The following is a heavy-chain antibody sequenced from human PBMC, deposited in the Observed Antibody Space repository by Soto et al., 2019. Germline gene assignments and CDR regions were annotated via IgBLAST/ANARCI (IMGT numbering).Heavy chain of an antibody. J-gene: IGHJ3*02. CDR1: GYSFTSYW. V-gene: IGHV5-51*01. CDR2: IYPGDSDT. CDR3: ASSSNRYCSSTSCPDAFDI. D-gene: IGHD2-2*01. Sequence: GESLKISCKGSGYSFTSYWIGWVRQMPGKGLEWMGIIYPGDSDTRYSPSFQGQVTISAHKSISTAYLQWSSLRASDTAMYYCASSSNRYCSSTSCPDAFDIWGQGTMVTVSS.